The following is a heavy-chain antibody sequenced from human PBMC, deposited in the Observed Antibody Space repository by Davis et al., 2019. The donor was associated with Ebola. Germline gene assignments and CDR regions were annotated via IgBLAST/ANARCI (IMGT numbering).Heavy chain of an antibody. V-gene: IGHV1-69*06. Sequence: SVKVSCKASGGTFSSYAISWVRQAPGQGLEWMGGIIPIFGTANYAQKFQGRVTITADKSTSTAYMELSSLRSEDTAVYYCARAEIVMVGYYYYGMDVWGQGTTVTVSS. CDR2: IIPIFGTA. D-gene: IGHD2-15*01. J-gene: IGHJ6*02. CDR3: ARAEIVMVGYYYYGMDV. CDR1: GGTFSSYA.